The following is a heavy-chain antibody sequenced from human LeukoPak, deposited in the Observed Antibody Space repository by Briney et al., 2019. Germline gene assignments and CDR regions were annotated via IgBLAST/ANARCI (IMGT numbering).Heavy chain of an antibody. V-gene: IGHV3-21*01. CDR2: VSGTSEYI. J-gene: IGHJ3*02. D-gene: IGHD3-3*01. Sequence: KSGGSLRLSCAASGFSFSTYSMIWVRQAPGKGLEWVSSVSGTSEYIYYADSVKGQFTISRDNAKNSLYLQMNSLRDEDTAVYYCALAYDFWSGYGRDAFDIWGQGTMVTVSS. CDR3: ALAYDFWSGYGRDAFDI. CDR1: GFSFSTYS.